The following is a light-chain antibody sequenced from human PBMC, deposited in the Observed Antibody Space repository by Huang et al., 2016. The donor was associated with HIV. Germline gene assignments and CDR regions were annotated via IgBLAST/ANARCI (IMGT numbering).Light chain of an antibody. CDR2: GAS. CDR3: HQYGSSPLT. V-gene: IGKV3-20*01. CDR1: QTITSAY. Sequence: EIVLTRSPGTLSLSPGEKATLSCRASQTITSAYLAWYQHRPGQAPRLLIYGASSRASGIADRCSGSGSGTNFSLTISRLEPEDFAVYYCHQYGSSPLTFGGGTKVEIK. J-gene: IGKJ4*01.